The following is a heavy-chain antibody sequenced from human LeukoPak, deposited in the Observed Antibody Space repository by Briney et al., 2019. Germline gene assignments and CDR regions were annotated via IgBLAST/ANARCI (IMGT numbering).Heavy chain of an antibody. Sequence: GASVKVSCKASGGTFSSYSISWVRQAPGQGLEWMGGIIPIFATANYAQKFQGRVTISADESTSTAYMELSSLRSEDTAVYYCARDSSSGSYYVYWGQGTLVTASS. CDR2: IIPIFATA. D-gene: IGHD3-10*01. J-gene: IGHJ4*02. V-gene: IGHV1-69*13. CDR3: ARDSSSGSYYVY. CDR1: GGTFSSYS.